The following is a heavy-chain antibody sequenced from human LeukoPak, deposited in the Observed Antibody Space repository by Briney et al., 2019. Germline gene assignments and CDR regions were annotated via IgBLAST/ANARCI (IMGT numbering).Heavy chain of an antibody. Sequence: SETLSPTCTVSGGSISSYYWSWIRQPPGKGLEWIGYIYYSGSTNYNPSLKSRVTISVDTSKNQFSLKLSSVTAADTAVYYCARLGRYYYYYYMDVWGKGTTVTVSS. CDR2: IYYSGST. V-gene: IGHV4-59*01. J-gene: IGHJ6*03. CDR1: GGSISSYY. CDR3: ARLGRYYYYYYMDV.